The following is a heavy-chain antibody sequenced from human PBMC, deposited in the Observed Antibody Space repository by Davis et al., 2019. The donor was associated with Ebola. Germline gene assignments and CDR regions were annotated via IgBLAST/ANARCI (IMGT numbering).Heavy chain of an antibody. Sequence: GESLKIPCEGSGYTFTSYWIGRVRQMPGKGLEWMGIIYPGDSDTRYSPSFLGQVTISADKSISTAYLQWTSLKASDTAIYYCARGTNGYNPGGYFDSWGQGTLVTVSS. V-gene: IGHV5-51*01. CDR3: ARGTNGYNPGGYFDS. J-gene: IGHJ4*02. CDR1: GYTFTSYW. D-gene: IGHD5-24*01. CDR2: IYPGDSDT.